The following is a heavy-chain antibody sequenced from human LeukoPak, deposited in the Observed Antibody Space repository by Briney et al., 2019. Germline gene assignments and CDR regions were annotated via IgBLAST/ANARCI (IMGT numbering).Heavy chain of an antibody. V-gene: IGHV4-34*01. D-gene: IGHD2-2*02. CDR2: INHSAST. J-gene: IGHJ5*02. CDR1: GGSFSGYY. CDR3: ARVGAVPAAICGGWFDP. Sequence: SETLSLTCAVYGGSFSGYYWRWIRQPTGKGVEGIGEINHSASTNYNPSLTTRVTISVDTSKNPFTLKLTSVTAADTAVYYCARVGAVPAAICGGWFDPWGQGTLVTVSS.